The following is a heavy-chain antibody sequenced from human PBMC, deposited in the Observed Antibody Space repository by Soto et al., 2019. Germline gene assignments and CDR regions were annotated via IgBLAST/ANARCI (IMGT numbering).Heavy chain of an antibody. D-gene: IGHD4-17*01. V-gene: IGHV1-18*01. CDR1: GYSFTTSG. J-gene: IGHJ4*02. CDR3: ARRLYGDYDY. CDR2: ISTYNGNT. Sequence: QAQLVQSGAEVKEPGASVKVSCKASGYSFTTSGITWVRQAPGPGLEWMGWISTYNGNTNYAQNLQDRVTLTTDTSTSTAYMELRSLRSDDTAVYYCARRLYGDYDYWGQGTLVTVSS.